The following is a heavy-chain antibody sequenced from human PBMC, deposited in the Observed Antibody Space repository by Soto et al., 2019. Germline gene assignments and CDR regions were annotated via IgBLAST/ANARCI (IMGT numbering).Heavy chain of an antibody. CDR1: GFIFSSYA. CDR2: ISGSGTTT. Sequence: EVQLLESGGGLVQPGGSLRLSCAASGFIFSSYALSWVRQAPGKGLEWVSAISGSGTTTYYADSVKGRFTFSRDNSKNMLYLQMNSLRAEDTAVYYCARSIDYWGQGTLVTVSS. J-gene: IGHJ4*02. CDR3: ARSIDY. V-gene: IGHV3-23*01.